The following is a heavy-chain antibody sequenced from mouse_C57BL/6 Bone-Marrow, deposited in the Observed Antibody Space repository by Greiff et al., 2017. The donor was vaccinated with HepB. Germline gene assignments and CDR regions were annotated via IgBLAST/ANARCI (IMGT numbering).Heavy chain of an antibody. V-gene: IGHV7-3*01. CDR1: GFTFTDYY. Sequence: EVKLMESGGGLVQPGGSLSLSCAASGFTFTDYYMSWVRQPPGKALEWLGFIRNKANGYTTEYSASVKGRFTISRDNSQSILYLQMNALRAEDSATYYCARYPHDYARFDYWGQGTTLTVSS. CDR3: ARYPHDYARFDY. J-gene: IGHJ2*01. D-gene: IGHD2-4*01. CDR2: IRNKANGYTT.